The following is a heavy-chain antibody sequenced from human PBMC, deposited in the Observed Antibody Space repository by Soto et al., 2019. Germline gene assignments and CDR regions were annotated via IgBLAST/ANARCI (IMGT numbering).Heavy chain of an antibody. V-gene: IGHV1-24*01. J-gene: IGHJ5*02. CDR2: FDPEDGET. CDR1: GYTLTELS. D-gene: IGHD6-19*01. CDR3: ARILAVAGLWFDP. Sequence: ASVKVSCKVSGYTLTELSMHWVRQAPGKGLEWMGGFDPEDGETIYAQKFQGRVTMTEDTSTDTAYMELRSLRSDDTAVYYCARILAVAGLWFDPWGQGTLVTVSS.